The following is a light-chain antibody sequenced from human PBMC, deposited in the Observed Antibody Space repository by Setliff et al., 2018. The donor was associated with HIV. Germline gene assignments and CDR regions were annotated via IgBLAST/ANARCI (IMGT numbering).Light chain of an antibody. V-gene: IGLV2-14*01. CDR3: SSYAITNTLP. J-gene: IGLJ1*01. CDR1: SSDVGGYSH. CDR2: EVR. Sequence: QSALTQPASVSGSPGQSITISCTGTSSDVGGYSHVSWYQQHPGKAPKLIIYEVRNRPPGVSNRFSGSKSGNTASLTISGLQTEDEADYYCSSYAITNTLPFGTGTKGTVL.